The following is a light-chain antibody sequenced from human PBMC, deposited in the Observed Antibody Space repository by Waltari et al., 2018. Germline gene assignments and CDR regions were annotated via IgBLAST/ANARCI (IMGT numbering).Light chain of an antibody. J-gene: IGLJ2*01. Sequence: SYVLTQPPSVSVAPGETARVACGGNNIGSKSVHWHQRKSGQAPVVVIYYDRDRPSGIPERFSGSNSGNTATLTISRVEAGDEADYYCQVWDSASEHVVFGGGTKLTVL. CDR3: QVWDSASEHVV. CDR1: NIGSKS. V-gene: IGLV3-21*04. CDR2: YDR.